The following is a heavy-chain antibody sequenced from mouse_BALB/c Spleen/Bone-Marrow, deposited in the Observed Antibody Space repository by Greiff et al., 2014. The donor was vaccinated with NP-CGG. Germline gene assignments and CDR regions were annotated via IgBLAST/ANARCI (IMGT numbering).Heavy chain of an antibody. Sequence: VQLQQSGAEVVRPGTSVKVSCKASGYDFTSYLIEWIKQRPGQGLEWIGVINPGSDGSNCNEKFTGKATLTVDKFSSTAYMQLSSLASDDSAVYFCARNANWLFTYWGQGTLVTVSA. J-gene: IGHJ3*01. CDR3: ARNANWLFTY. CDR1: GYDFTSYL. D-gene: IGHD4-1*01. CDR2: INPGSDGS. V-gene: IGHV1-54*01.